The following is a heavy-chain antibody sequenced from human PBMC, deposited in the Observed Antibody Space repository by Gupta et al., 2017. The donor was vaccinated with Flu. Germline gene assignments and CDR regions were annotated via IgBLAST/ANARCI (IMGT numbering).Heavy chain of an antibody. Sequence: VQLVESGGGLVKPGGSLRLSCAASGFTFSAYTMDWVRQAPGKGLEWVACSSASSSHIYYADSVKGRFTVSRDNTKNSLFLHMNSLRADDTAVYYCARDFSGLDYWGQGALGTVSS. CDR1: GFTFSAYT. CDR2: SSASSSHI. CDR3: ARDFSGLDY. V-gene: IGHV3-21*01. D-gene: IGHD2-15*01. J-gene: IGHJ4*02.